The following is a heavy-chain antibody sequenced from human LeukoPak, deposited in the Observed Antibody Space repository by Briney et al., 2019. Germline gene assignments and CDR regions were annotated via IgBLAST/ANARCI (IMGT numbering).Heavy chain of an antibody. Sequence: KPSETLSFTCTVSGDSISSYYWSWIRQPAGKGLEWIGRMYSSGTTHYSPSLKSRITMSVDTSKNQFSLRLSSVTAADTAVYYCAREGGSYRSFDYWGQGTLVTVSS. V-gene: IGHV4-4*07. J-gene: IGHJ4*02. CDR2: MYSSGTT. CDR1: GDSISSYY. D-gene: IGHD1-26*01. CDR3: AREGGSYRSFDY.